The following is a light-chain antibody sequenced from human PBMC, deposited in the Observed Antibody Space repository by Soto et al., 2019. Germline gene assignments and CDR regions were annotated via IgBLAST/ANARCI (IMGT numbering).Light chain of an antibody. CDR1: SGHSNYA. J-gene: IGLJ2*01. Sequence: QPVLTQSPSASASLGASVKLTCTLSSGHSNYAIAWHLQQPEKGPRYLMKLNRDGSHSKGDGIPNRFSGSSSGAERYLTISSLQSEDEADYYCQTWGTGIVIFGGGTKLTVL. CDR2: LNRDGSH. CDR3: QTWGTGIVI. V-gene: IGLV4-69*01.